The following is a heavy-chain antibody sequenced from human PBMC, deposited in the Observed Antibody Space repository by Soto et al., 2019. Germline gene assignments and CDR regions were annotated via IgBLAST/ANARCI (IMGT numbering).Heavy chain of an antibody. CDR2: INHSGST. J-gene: IGHJ4*02. CDR1: GGSFSGYY. CDR3: ARVPPRAKIGIDY. Sequence: SETLSLTCAVYGGSFSGYYWSWIRQPPGKGLEWIGEINHSGSTNYNPSLKSRVTISVDTSKNQFSLKLSSVTAADTAVYYCARVPPRAKIGIDYWGQPTLLTVFS. D-gene: IGHD2-15*01. V-gene: IGHV4-34*01.